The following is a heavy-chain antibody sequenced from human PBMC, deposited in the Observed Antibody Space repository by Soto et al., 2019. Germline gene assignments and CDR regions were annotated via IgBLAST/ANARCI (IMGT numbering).Heavy chain of an antibody. Sequence: QVQLVQSGAEVKKPGASVKVSCKASGYTFINYYIHWVRQAPGQRLEWMGWINPKSGATHYTPTFQGRVTMTADTSIKTAYKELTCLTSDDTAVYNCARVVETAAVPLDYWGQGTQVTVSS. CDR2: INPKSGAT. D-gene: IGHD5-18*01. J-gene: IGHJ4*02. CDR1: GYTFINYY. CDR3: ARVVETAAVPLDY. V-gene: IGHV1-2*02.